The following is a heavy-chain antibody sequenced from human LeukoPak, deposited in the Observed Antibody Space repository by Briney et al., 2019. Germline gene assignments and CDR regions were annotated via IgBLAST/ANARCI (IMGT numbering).Heavy chain of an antibody. CDR3: ARHLISRQLGLDAFDI. Sequence: SETLSLTCTVSGGSISSSSYYWGWIRQPPGKGLEWIGSIYYSGSTYYNPSLKSRVTISVDTSKNQFSLKLSSVTAADAAVYYCARHLISRQLGLDAFDIWGQGTMVTVSS. V-gene: IGHV4-39*01. CDR2: IYYSGST. J-gene: IGHJ3*02. CDR1: GGSISSSSYY. D-gene: IGHD6-6*01.